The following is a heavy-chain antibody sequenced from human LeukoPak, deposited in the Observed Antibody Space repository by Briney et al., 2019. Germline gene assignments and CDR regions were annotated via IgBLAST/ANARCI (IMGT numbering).Heavy chain of an antibody. J-gene: IGHJ5*02. D-gene: IGHD6-19*01. CDR2: IIPIFGTA. Sequence: SVKVSCKASGGTFSSYAISWVRQAPGQGLEWMGWIIPIFGTANYAQKFQGRVTITTDESTSTAYMELSSLRSEDTAVYYCARDQGIAVAGNNWFDPWGQGTLVTVSS. CDR1: GGTFSSYA. V-gene: IGHV1-69*05. CDR3: ARDQGIAVAGNNWFDP.